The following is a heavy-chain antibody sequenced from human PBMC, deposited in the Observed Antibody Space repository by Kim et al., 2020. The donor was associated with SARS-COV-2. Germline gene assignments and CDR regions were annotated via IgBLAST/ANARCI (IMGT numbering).Heavy chain of an antibody. CDR2: FDPEDGET. J-gene: IGHJ4*02. CDR1: GYTLTELS. CDR3: ATQLWCGGDCYSDY. V-gene: IGHV1-24*01. D-gene: IGHD2-21*02. Sequence: ASVKVSCKVSGYTLTELSMHWVRQAPGKGLEWMGGFDPEDGETIYAQKFQGRVTMTEDTSTDTAYMELSSLRSEDTAVYYCATQLWCGGDCYSDYWGQGTLVTVSS.